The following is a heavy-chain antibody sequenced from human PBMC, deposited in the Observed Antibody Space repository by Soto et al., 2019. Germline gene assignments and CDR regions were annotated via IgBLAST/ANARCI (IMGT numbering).Heavy chain of an antibody. CDR3: ARDHGSGIQLWLGYYYGMDV. CDR1: GFTFSSYA. CDR2: IRQDGSGK. D-gene: IGHD5-18*01. J-gene: IGHJ6*02. V-gene: IGHV3-7*03. Sequence: AGSLRLSCAASGFTFSSYAMSWVRQAPGKGLEWVADIRQDGSGKYYVDSVKGRFTISRDNAKNSLYLQMNSLRAEDTAVYYCARDHGSGIQLWLGYYYGMDVWGQGTTVTVSS.